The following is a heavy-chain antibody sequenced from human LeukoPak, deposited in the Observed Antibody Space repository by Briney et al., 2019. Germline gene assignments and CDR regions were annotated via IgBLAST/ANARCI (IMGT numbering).Heavy chain of an antibody. CDR3: ARAARAAAGSSYYYYYYMDV. CDR1: GGSISSYY. Sequence: SETLSLTCTVSGGSISSYYWSWIRQPAGKGLEWIGRIYTSGSTNYNPSLKSRVTMSVDTSKNQFSLKLSSVTAADTAVYYCARAARAAAGSSYYYYYYMDVWGKGTTVTVSS. V-gene: IGHV4-4*07. J-gene: IGHJ6*03. D-gene: IGHD6-13*01. CDR2: IYTSGST.